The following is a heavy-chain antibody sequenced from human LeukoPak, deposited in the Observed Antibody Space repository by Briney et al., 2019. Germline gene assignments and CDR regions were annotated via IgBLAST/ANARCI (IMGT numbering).Heavy chain of an antibody. V-gene: IGHV1-69*13. CDR1: GGTFSSYA. CDR3: AREPSGWFPFDY. D-gene: IGHD6-19*01. CDR2: IIPIFGTA. J-gene: IGHJ4*02. Sequence: SVKVSCKASGGTFSSYAISWVRQAPGQGLEWMGGIIPIFGTANYAQKFQGRVTITADESTSTAYMELSSLRSEDTALYYCAREPSGWFPFDYWGQGTLVTVSS.